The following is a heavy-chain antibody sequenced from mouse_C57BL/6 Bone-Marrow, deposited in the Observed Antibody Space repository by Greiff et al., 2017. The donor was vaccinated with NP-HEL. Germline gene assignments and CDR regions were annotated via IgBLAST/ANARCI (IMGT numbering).Heavy chain of an antibody. CDR2: INPYNGGT. J-gene: IGHJ4*01. CDR3: ARARGYGRDY. V-gene: IGHV1-19*01. CDR1: GYTFTDYY. Sequence: EVQLQQSGPVLVKPGASVKLSCKASGYTFTDYYMNWVKQSPGKSLEWIGVINPYNGGTSYNQKFKGKATLTVDKSSSTASMELTSLTSEDSAVYDSARARGYGRDYWGQGTSVTVSS. D-gene: IGHD3-3*01.